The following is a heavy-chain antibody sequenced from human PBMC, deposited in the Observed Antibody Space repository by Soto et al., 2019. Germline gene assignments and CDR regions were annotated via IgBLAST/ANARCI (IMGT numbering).Heavy chain of an antibody. CDR1: GGSVSDSRYY. V-gene: IGHV4-39*01. J-gene: IGHJ6*02. D-gene: IGHD3-16*01. CDR3: ARRIDAPRYYGMDV. Sequence: SETLSLTCRVSGGSVSDSRYYWVWVRQPPGEGLQWIGTVYFTGSAYYNPSLKSRVTISVDTSKNQYSLKLSSVTAADTAAYFCARRIDAPRYYGMDVWGQGTTVTGSS. CDR2: VYFTGSA.